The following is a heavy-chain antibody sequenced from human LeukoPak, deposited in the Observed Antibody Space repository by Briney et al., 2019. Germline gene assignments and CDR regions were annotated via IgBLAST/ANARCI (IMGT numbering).Heavy chain of an antibody. V-gene: IGHV1-8*03. CDR2: MNPNSSNT. Sequence: ASVKVSCKASGGTFSSYAISWVRQAPGQGLEWMGWMNPNSSNTGYAQKFQGRVTITRNTSISTAYMELSSLRSEDTAVYYCARARKGKYCTNGVCSYYFDYWGQGTLVTVSS. D-gene: IGHD2-8*01. CDR3: ARARKGKYCTNGVCSYYFDY. CDR1: GGTFSSYA. J-gene: IGHJ4*02.